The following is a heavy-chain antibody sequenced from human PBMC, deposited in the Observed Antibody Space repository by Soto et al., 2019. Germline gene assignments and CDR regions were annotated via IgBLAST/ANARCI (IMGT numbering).Heavy chain of an antibody. CDR1: GGTFSSYA. CDR2: IIPIFGTA. J-gene: IGHJ6*02. CDR3: ARGWDSLHYYGMDV. V-gene: IGHV1-69*13. D-gene: IGHD1-26*01. Sequence: ASVKVSCKASGGTFSSYAISWVRQAPGQGLEWMGGIIPIFGTANYAQKFQGRVTITADESTSTAYMELSSLRSEDTAVYYCARGWDSLHYYGMDVWGQGTTVTVSS.